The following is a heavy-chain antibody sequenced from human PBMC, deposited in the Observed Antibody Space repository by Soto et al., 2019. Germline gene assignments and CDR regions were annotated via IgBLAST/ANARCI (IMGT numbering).Heavy chain of an antibody. J-gene: IGHJ6*02. CDR1: GFTFSSYG. D-gene: IGHD3-3*01. CDR3: AKDPQNTLFWRGYYTSEYYYYGMGV. V-gene: IGHV3-30*18. Sequence: GGSLRLSCAASGFTFSSYGMHWVRQAPGKGLEWVAVISYDGSNKYYADSVKGRFTISRDNSKNTLYLQMNSLRAEDTAVYHCAKDPQNTLFWRGYYTSEYYYYGMGVWGHGTTVTVSS. CDR2: ISYDGSNK.